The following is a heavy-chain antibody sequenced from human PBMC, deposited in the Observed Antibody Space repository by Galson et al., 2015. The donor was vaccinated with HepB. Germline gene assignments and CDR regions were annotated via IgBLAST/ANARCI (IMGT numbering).Heavy chain of an antibody. V-gene: IGHV3-21*05. CDR1: GFTFSSYS. Sequence: SLRLSCAASGFTFSSYSMNWVRQAPGKGLEWVSYISSSSSYTNYADSVKGRFTISRDNAKNSLYLQMNSLRAEDTAVYYCARGDGGYSYRHYYYYAMDVWGQGTTVTVSS. J-gene: IGHJ6*02. D-gene: IGHD5-18*01. CDR3: ARGDGGYSYRHYYYYAMDV. CDR2: ISSSSSYT.